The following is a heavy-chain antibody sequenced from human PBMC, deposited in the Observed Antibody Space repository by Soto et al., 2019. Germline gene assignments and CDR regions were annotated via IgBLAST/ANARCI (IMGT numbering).Heavy chain of an antibody. CDR3: ARVLVNARYEARGYDTFDV. V-gene: IGHV4-59*01. J-gene: IGHJ3*01. CDR2: IHYSGAT. D-gene: IGHD3-22*01. CDR1: GGSINGYF. Sequence: SETLSLTCTVSGGSINGYFWSWIRQPPGKGLEWIGYIHYSGATKLRYSLKSRLDISVDTSGNQFSLKLTSVTAADTAVYYCARVLVNARYEARGYDTFDVWGQGTMVTVSS.